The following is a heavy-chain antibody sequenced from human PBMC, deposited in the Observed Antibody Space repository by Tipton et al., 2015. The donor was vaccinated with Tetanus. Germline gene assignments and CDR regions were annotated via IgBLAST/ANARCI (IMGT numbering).Heavy chain of an antibody. Sequence: SLRLSCAASGFIFADFGIHWVRQAPGKRLEWLAVISHDGIKTYYSDSVRGRLTIPRDNSKNTVNLQMNRLRSEDTAMYFCAKFSGDGNDSWGQGTLVTVSS. CDR2: ISHDGIKT. CDR3: AKFSGDGNDS. J-gene: IGHJ5*01. V-gene: IGHV3-30*18. D-gene: IGHD5-24*01. CDR1: GFIFADFG.